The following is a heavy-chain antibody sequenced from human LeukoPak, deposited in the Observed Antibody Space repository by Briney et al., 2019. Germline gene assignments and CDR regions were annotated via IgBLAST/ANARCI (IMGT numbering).Heavy chain of an antibody. CDR2: IYYSGST. J-gene: IGHJ6*03. Sequence: SETLSLTCAVSGGSISSSYYWSWVRQPPGKGLEWIGSIYYSGSTYYNPSLKSRVTISVDTSKNQFSLKLSSVTAADTAVYYCARIPGHYYYYMDVWGKGTTVTVSS. V-gene: IGHV4-38-2*01. CDR3: ARIPGHYYYYMDV. CDR1: GGSISSSYY. D-gene: IGHD7-27*01.